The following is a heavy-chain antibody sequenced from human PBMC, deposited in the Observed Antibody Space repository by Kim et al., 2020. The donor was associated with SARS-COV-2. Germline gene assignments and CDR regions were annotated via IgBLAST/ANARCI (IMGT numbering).Heavy chain of an antibody. CDR1: GFTFSSYS. D-gene: IGHD3-10*01. V-gene: IGHV3-21*01. J-gene: IGHJ4*02. CDR3: ARGRDGTMVRGVIIT. CDR2: ISSSSSYI. Sequence: GGSLRLSCAASGFTFSSYSMNWVRQAPGKGLEWVSSISSSSSYIYYADSVKGRFTISRDNAKNSLYLQMNSLRAEDTAVYYCARGRDGTMVRGVIITWGQGTLVTVSS.